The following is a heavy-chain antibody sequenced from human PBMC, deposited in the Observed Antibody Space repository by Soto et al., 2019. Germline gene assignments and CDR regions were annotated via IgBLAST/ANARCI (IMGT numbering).Heavy chain of an antibody. CDR3: ATAFGGGSYFNFDY. Sequence: ASVKVSCKVSGYTLTELSMHWVRQAPGKGLEWMGGFDPEDGETIYAQKFQGRVTMTEDTSTDTAYMELSSLRSEDTAVYYCATAFGGGSYFNFDYWGQGTLVTVSS. CDR2: FDPEDGET. CDR1: GYTLTELS. V-gene: IGHV1-24*01. J-gene: IGHJ4*02. D-gene: IGHD1-26*01.